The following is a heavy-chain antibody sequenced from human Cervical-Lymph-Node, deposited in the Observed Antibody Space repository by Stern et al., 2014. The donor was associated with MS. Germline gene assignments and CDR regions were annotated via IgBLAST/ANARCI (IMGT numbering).Heavy chain of an antibody. Sequence: VQLVESGAEVKKPGASVKVSCKASGYTFTSYGISWVRQAPGQGLEWMGWISAYNGNTNYAQKLQGRVTMTTDTSTSTAYMELRSLRSDDTAVYYCARTYYDFWSGWPTPDYWGQGTLVTVSS. CDR3: ARTYYDFWSGWPTPDY. CDR2: ISAYNGNT. J-gene: IGHJ4*02. CDR1: GYTFTSYG. V-gene: IGHV1-18*01. D-gene: IGHD3-3*01.